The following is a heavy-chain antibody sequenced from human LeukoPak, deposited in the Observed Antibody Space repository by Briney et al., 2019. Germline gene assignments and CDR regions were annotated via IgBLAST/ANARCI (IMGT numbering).Heavy chain of an antibody. CDR2: INSDGSST. CDR1: GVTFSSYW. Sequence: PGGSLRLSCAASGVTFSSYWMHWVRQAPGKGLVWVSCINSDGSSTSYAASVKGRFTISRDNAKNTLYLQMNSLRAEDTAVYYCARWYSYGMDVWGQGTTVTV. J-gene: IGHJ6*02. V-gene: IGHV3-74*01. CDR3: ARWYSYGMDV. D-gene: IGHD1-1*01.